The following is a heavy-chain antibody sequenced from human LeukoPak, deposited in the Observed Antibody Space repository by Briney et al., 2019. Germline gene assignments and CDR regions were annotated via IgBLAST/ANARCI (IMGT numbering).Heavy chain of an antibody. D-gene: IGHD1-26*01. J-gene: IGHJ4*02. CDR3: ARQGVGADLGAVDY. Sequence: PSQTLSLTCTVSGGSISSGSYYWSWIRQPAGKGLEWIGRIYTSGSTNYNPSLKSRVTISVDTSKNQFSLKLSSVTAADTAVYYCARQGVGADLGAVDYWGQGTLVTVSS. V-gene: IGHV4-61*02. CDR1: GGSISSGSYY. CDR2: IYTSGST.